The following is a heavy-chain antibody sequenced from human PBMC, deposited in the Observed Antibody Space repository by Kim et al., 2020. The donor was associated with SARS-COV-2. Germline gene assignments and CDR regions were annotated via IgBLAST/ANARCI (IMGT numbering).Heavy chain of an antibody. CDR3: VRVPTTTLFDY. D-gene: IGHD1-26*01. Sequence: TNYADSVKGRFTISRDNAKNTLYLQINSLRAEDTAVYYCVRVPTTTLFDYWGQGTLVTVSS. CDR2: T. J-gene: IGHJ4*02. V-gene: IGHV3-74*01.